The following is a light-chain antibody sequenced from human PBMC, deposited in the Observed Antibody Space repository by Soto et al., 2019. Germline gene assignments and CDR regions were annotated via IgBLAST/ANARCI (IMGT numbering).Light chain of an antibody. CDR3: QLKT. J-gene: IGKJ1*01. Sequence: EIVLTQSPGTLSLSPGERATLSCRASQSVSSSYLAWYQQKPGQAPSLLIYGASSRATGIPDRFSGSGSGTDFTLTISRLEPEDFAVYYCQLKTFGQGTKVEIK. CDR2: GAS. CDR1: QSVSSSY. V-gene: IGKV3-20*01.